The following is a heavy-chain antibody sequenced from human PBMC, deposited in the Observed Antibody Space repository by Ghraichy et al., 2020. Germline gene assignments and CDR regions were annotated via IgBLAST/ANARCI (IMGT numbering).Heavy chain of an antibody. CDR1: GFTFSNAW. J-gene: IGHJ3*02. V-gene: IGHV3-15*01. CDR3: ARVGPQRRDYYDLLTGYPPIDGFDI. D-gene: IGHD3-9*01. Sequence: GESLNISCAASGFTFSNAWMSWVRQAPGKGLEWVGRIKSKTDGGTTDYAAPVKGRFTISRDDSKNTLYLQMNSLRAEDTAVYFCARVGPQRRDYYDLLTGYPPIDGFDIWGQGTVVTVSS. CDR2: IKSKTDGGTT.